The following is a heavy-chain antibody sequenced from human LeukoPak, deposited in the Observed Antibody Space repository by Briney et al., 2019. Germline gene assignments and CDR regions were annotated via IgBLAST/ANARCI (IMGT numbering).Heavy chain of an antibody. D-gene: IGHD2-2*01. CDR3: ARGRDCSRTSCYWAFDI. V-gene: IGHV4-34*01. CDR2: INHSGST. CDR1: GGSFSGYY. J-gene: IGHJ3*02. Sequence: SETLSLTCAVYGGSFSGYYWSWIRQPPGKGLEWIGEINHSGSTNYNPSLKSRVTISVDTSKNQFSLKLSSVTAADTAVYYCARGRDCSRTSCYWAFDIWGQGTMVTVSS.